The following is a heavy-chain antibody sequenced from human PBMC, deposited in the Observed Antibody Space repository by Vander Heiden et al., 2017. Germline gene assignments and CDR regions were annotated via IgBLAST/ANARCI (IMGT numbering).Heavy chain of an antibody. J-gene: IGHJ3*02. CDR2: ICSGGNT. CDR1: GVTVGGSY. Sequence: VELVASGGGFSQPGGPRRLSWAASGVTVGGSYLHWSRQAPGKGLGWVSVICSGGNTYYAASVKGRFTISRDNSKNTLYLQMNSLRAEDTAVYYCARKNYDSSAYDAFDIWGHGTMVTVSS. CDR3: ARKNYDSSAYDAFDI. D-gene: IGHD3-22*01. V-gene: IGHV3-53*01.